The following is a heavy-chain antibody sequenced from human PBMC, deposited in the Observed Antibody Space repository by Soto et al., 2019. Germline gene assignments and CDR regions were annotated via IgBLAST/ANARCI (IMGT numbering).Heavy chain of an antibody. Sequence: ASVKVSCKASGYTFTSYGISWVRQAPGQGLEWMGWINPNSGGTNYAQKFQGWVTMTRDTSISTAYMELSRLRSDDTAVYYCARGYCSGGSCYYGMDVWGQGTTVTVSS. V-gene: IGHV1-2*04. D-gene: IGHD2-15*01. CDR3: ARGYCSGGSCYYGMDV. CDR1: GYTFTSYG. J-gene: IGHJ6*02. CDR2: INPNSGGT.